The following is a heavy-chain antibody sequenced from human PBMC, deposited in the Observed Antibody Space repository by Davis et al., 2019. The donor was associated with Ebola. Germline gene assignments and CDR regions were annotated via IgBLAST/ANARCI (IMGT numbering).Heavy chain of an antibody. Sequence: PGGSLRLSCAASGFTFSSYGMHWVRQAPGKGLEWVAVISFDGSTTDYVDSVKGRFTISRDNSKNTLYLQMNSLRAEDTAVYYCAKDAYYSSSSDLLYYYYGMDVWGKGTTVTVSS. CDR2: ISFDGSTT. J-gene: IGHJ6*04. CDR1: GFTFSSYG. V-gene: IGHV3-30*18. D-gene: IGHD6-6*01. CDR3: AKDAYYSSSSDLLYYYYGMDV.